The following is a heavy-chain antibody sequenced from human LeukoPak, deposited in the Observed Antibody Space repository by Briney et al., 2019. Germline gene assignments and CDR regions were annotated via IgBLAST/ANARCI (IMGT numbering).Heavy chain of an antibody. CDR2: MYHSGST. CDR1: GYSISSGSY. V-gene: IGHV4-38-2*01. D-gene: IGHD2-8*01. Sequence: PSETLSLTXAVSGYSISSGSYWGWIRQHPGKGLEYIGSMYHSGSTYYNPSLKSRVTISVDTSKNQFSLSLRSVTAADTAVYYCARQSNTLIYPRQFASWGQGTQVTVSS. J-gene: IGHJ4*02. CDR3: ARQSNTLIYPRQFAS.